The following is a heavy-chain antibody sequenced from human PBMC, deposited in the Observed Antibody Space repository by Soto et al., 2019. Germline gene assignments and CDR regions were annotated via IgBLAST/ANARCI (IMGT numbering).Heavy chain of an antibody. D-gene: IGHD6-13*01. CDR3: ARVPPYSSSLSTYYFDY. CDR2: ISSSSSYT. V-gene: IGHV3-11*05. J-gene: IGHJ4*02. CDR1: GFTFSDYY. Sequence: QVQLVESGGGLVKPGGSLRLSCAASGFTFSDYYMSWIRQAPGKGLEWVSYISSSSSYTNYADSVKGRFTISSDNAKHSLYLQMNSLKAEDTAVYYCARVPPYSSSLSTYYFDYWGQGTLVTVSS.